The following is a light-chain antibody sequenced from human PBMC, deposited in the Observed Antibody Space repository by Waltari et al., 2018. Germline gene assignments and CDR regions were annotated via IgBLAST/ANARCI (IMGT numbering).Light chain of an antibody. CDR1: SADHSSYNL. Sequence: QSALTQPASASGSPGPSITIPSTGASADHSSYNLVSRYQQHPAQAPKPMIYEPVKRPSGVSNRFSGAKSSTTASLIISGLQADDEADYYCCSYTGSSTSYGCGSGTKVTVL. V-gene: IGLV2-23*01. CDR3: CSYTGSSTSYG. J-gene: IGLJ1*01. CDR2: EPV.